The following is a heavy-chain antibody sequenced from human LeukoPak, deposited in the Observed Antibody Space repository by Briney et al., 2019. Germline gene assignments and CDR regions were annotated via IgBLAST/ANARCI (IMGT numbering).Heavy chain of an antibody. Sequence: SETLSLTCTVSGGSISSYYWSWIRQPPGKGLEWIGYIYYSGSTNYNPSLKSRVTISVDTSNNQFSLKLSSVTAADTAVYYCARGYYDSSGYYDAFGIWGQGTMVTVSS. V-gene: IGHV4-59*01. D-gene: IGHD3-22*01. CDR1: GGSISSYY. CDR2: IYYSGST. J-gene: IGHJ3*02. CDR3: ARGYYDSSGYYDAFGI.